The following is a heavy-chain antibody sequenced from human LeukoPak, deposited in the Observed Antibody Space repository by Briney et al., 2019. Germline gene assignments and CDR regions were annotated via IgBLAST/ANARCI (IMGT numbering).Heavy chain of an antibody. CDR2: ISGSGDAT. Sequence: GESLRLSRAASGFIFSHYTMTWVRQAPGKGLEWVSSISGSGDATKYADFMMGRFTISRDNSKNTVSLQMNSLRAEDTAVYYCAKSDCGSDGCKLLNYWGQGTLVMASS. CDR1: GFIFSHYT. V-gene: IGHV3-23*01. CDR3: AKSDCGSDGCKLLNY. D-gene: IGHD2-21*01. J-gene: IGHJ4*02.